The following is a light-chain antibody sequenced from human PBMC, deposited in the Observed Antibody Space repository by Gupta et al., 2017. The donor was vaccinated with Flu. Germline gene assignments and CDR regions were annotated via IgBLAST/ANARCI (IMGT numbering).Light chain of an antibody. CDR1: QSISSY. Sequence: DIQMTQSPSSLSASVGDRVTITCRASQSISSYLNWYQQKPGKAPKLLIYAASSLQSGVPSRFSGSGSGTDFTRTISSMQPEDFATYDGQQEHTFGQGTKLEIK. V-gene: IGKV1-39*01. CDR2: AAS. CDR3: QQEHT. J-gene: IGKJ2*01.